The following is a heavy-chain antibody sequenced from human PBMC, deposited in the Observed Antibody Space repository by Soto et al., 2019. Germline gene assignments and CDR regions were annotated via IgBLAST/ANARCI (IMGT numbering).Heavy chain of an antibody. Sequence: QMQLVQSGPEVKKPGTSVKVSCKASGFTFTSSAMQWVRQARGQRLEWIGWIVVGSVHTNYAQKCQERVTITRDMSKSTAYMELSSLISEDTAVYYCAADSRYCSGGNCEDYWGQGTLVTVSS. CDR3: AADSRYCSGGNCEDY. CDR1: GFTFTSSA. CDR2: IVVGSVHT. J-gene: IGHJ4*02. D-gene: IGHD2-15*01. V-gene: IGHV1-58*02.